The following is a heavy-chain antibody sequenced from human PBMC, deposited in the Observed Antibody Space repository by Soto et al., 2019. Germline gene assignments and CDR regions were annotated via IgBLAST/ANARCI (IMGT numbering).Heavy chain of an antibody. J-gene: IGHJ6*03. CDR3: ARRARPDFYYMDV. V-gene: IGHV3-64*01. Sequence: EVQLAESGGGLAQPGGSLRLSCAASGFTLSGCAMDWVRQAPGKGLEYVSGISSNGVGTYYANSVQGRLTISRDNSKNTVYLQMGSLRPEDMAVYYCARRARPDFYYMDVWGKGTTVTVSS. CDR2: ISSNGVGT. D-gene: IGHD6-6*01. CDR1: GFTLSGCA.